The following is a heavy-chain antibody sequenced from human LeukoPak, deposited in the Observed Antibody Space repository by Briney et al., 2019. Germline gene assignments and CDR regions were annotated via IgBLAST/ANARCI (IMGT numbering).Heavy chain of an antibody. CDR2: IYHSGST. Sequence: PSETLSPTCAVSGYSISSGYYWGWIQQPPGKGLEWIGSIYHSGSTYYNPSLKSRVTISVDTSKNQFSLKLSSVTAADTAVYYCASTIAAAANFDYWGQGTLVTVSS. J-gene: IGHJ4*02. V-gene: IGHV4-38-2*01. D-gene: IGHD6-13*01. CDR1: GYSISSGYY. CDR3: ASTIAAAANFDY.